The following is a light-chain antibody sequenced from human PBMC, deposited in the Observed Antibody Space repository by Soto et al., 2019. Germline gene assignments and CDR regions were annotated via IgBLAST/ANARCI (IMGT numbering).Light chain of an antibody. CDR2: GAS. CDR3: QQYGRSPMFT. J-gene: IGKJ2*01. Sequence: EMVLTQSPATLSLSPGERPTLSCRASQRFSSNYLAWYQQKPGQAPRLLIYGASRGAAGIPDRFSGSGSGTDFTLTISRLEPEDFAVYFCQQYGRSPMFTFGQGTKLEVK. CDR1: QRFSSNY. V-gene: IGKV3-20*01.